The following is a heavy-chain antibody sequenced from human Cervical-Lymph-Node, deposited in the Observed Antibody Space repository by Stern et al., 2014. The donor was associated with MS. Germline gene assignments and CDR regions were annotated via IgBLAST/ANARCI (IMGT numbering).Heavy chain of an antibody. CDR1: GGTFSSYA. J-gene: IGHJ4*02. CDR3: ARAGTRDGYIWGNY. Sequence: QVQLVQSGAEVKKPGSSVKVSCKASGGTFSSYAISWVRQAPGQGLEWMGRISPIFGVTNSAQKFQGRVTITADKSTSTAYMELSGLRSDDTAVYYCARAGTRDGYIWGNYWGQGTLVIVSS. CDR2: ISPIFGVT. V-gene: IGHV1-69*09. D-gene: IGHD5-24*01.